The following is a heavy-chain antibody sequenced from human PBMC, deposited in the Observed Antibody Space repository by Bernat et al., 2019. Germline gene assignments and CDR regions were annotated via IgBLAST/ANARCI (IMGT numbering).Heavy chain of an antibody. CDR3: VLWPRSYYYYGMDV. D-gene: IGHD3-10*01. Sequence: EEQLVESGGGLVEPGGSLRLSCVASGFTFSNAWMSWVRQAPGKGLEWVGRIKSKPDGGTTDYAAPVKGRFTISRDDSKNTLYLQMNSLKTEDTAVYYCVLWPRSYYYYGMDVWAKGPRSPSP. J-gene: IGHJ6*02. CDR2: IKSKPDGGTT. V-gene: IGHV3-15*01. CDR1: GFTFSNAW.